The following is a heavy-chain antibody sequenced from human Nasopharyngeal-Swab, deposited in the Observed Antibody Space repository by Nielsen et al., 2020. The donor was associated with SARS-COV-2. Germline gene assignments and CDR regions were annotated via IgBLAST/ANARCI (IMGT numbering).Heavy chain of an antibody. CDR2: NNAGNGNT. V-gene: IGHV1-3*01. D-gene: IGHD1-26*01. Sequence: ASVKVSCKASGYTFTSYAMHWVRQAPGQRLEWMGWNNAGNGNTKYSQKSQGRVTITRDTSASTAYMELSSLRSEDTAVYYCARVRGSPYYYGMDVWGQGTTVTVSS. J-gene: IGHJ6*02. CDR1: GYTFTSYA. CDR3: ARVRGSPYYYGMDV.